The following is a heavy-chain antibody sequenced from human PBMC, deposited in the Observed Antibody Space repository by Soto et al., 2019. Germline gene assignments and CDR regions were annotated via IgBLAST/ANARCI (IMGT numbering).Heavy chain of an antibody. Sequence: ASVKVSCKASGYTFTSYGISWVRQAPGQGLEWMGWISAYNGNTNYAQKLQGRVTMTTDTSTSTAYMELRSLRSDDTAVYYCARDRYCTNGVCYPPSPEYFQHWGQGTLVTVSS. D-gene: IGHD2-8*01. CDR1: GYTFTSYG. J-gene: IGHJ1*01. V-gene: IGHV1-18*01. CDR2: ISAYNGNT. CDR3: ARDRYCTNGVCYPPSPEYFQH.